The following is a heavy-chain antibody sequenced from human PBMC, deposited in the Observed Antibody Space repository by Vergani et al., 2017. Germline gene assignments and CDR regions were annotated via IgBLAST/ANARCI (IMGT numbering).Heavy chain of an antibody. Sequence: QVQLKESGPGLVKPSETLSLTCAVYGGSFSGYYWSWIRQPPGKGLEWIGEINHSGSTNYNPSLKSRVTISVDTSKNQFSLKLSSVTAADTAVYYCARAWYSSGWDGGGFDYWGQGTLVTVSS. CDR3: ARAWYSSGWDGGGFDY. D-gene: IGHD6-19*01. CDR2: INHSGST. V-gene: IGHV4-34*10. J-gene: IGHJ4*02. CDR1: GGSFSGYY.